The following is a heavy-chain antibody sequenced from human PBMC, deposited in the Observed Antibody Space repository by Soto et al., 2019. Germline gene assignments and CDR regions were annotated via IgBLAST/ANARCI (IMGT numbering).Heavy chain of an antibody. J-gene: IGHJ6*02. D-gene: IGHD3-10*01. Sequence: SGPTLVNPTQTLTLTCTSSGFSLTTSGVGVGWIRQPPGEALEWLALIYWNDDKRYSPSLKSRLTITRDPSNNQVVLTMTNMDPVDTATYYCAHSGGAAYYYYAMDVWGQGTTVTVS. CDR2: IYWNDDK. V-gene: IGHV2-5*01. CDR3: AHSGGAAYYYYAMDV. CDR1: GFSLTTSGVG.